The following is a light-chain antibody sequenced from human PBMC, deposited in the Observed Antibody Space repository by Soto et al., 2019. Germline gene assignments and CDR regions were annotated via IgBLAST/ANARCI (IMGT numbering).Light chain of an antibody. CDR3: QQSHTNPLT. Sequence: DIQMTQSPSSLSASVGDRVTITCRASQGISSYLAWYQQKPGKAPKLLIYAASTLQSGVPSRFSGGGYGTEFTLTISSLQLEDFATYYCQQSHTNPLTFGGGTKVDIK. J-gene: IGKJ4*01. V-gene: IGKV1-39*01. CDR2: AAS. CDR1: QGISSY.